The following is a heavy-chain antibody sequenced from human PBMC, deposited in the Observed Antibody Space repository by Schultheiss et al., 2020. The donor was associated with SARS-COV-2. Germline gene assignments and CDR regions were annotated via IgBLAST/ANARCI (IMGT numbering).Heavy chain of an antibody. V-gene: IGHV1-2*02. CDR2: IDPENGGT. J-gene: IGHJ1*01. D-gene: IGHD6-19*01. CDR3: ARRPLTSAWPFQH. Sequence: ASVKVSCKASGYKFSDFYIHWVRQAPGQGLEWVGWIDPENGGTKSPQKFQGRVTLTSDRSSTTAYLELSGLRSDDTAVYYCARRPLTSAWPFQHWGQGTLVTVSS. CDR1: GYKFSDFY.